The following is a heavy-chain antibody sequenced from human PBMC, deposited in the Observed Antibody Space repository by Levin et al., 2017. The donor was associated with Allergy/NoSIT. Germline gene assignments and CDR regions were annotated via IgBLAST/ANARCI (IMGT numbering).Heavy chain of an antibody. CDR1: GFTFSDYY. CDR2: ISNSGSTI. V-gene: IGHV3-11*01. D-gene: IGHD2-2*01. Sequence: PGGSLRLSCAASGFTFSDYYMSWIRQAPGKGLEWVSYISNSGSTIYYADSVKGRFTISRDNAKNKLYLQMNSLRAEDTAVYYCARDGCASCYAFNWFDPWGQGTLVTVSS. CDR3: ARDGCASCYAFNWFDP. J-gene: IGHJ5*02.